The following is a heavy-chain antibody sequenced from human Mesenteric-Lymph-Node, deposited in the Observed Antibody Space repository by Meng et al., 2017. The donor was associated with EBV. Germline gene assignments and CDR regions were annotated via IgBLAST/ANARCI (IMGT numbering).Heavy chain of an antibody. Sequence: QVQLQQWGAGLLQPSETLSLTCAVYGGSFSGYYWTWIRQPPGKGLEWIGEINHSGSTNYNPSLKSRVTISLDTSKNQFSLRLTSVTASDTAVYYCARMEWRRSVTRLYWGPGTMVTVS. CDR2: INHSGST. V-gene: IGHV4-34*01. CDR3: ARMEWRRSVTRLY. D-gene: IGHD5-12*01. CDR1: GGSFSGYY. J-gene: IGHJ4*02.